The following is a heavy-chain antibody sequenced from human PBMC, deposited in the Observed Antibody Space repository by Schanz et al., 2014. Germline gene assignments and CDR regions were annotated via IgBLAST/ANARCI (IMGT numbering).Heavy chain of an antibody. J-gene: IGHJ5*02. CDR3: ARGRVLES. V-gene: IGHV3-23*04. Sequence: EVQLVESGGGLVQPGGSLRLSCAASGFTFGDYAMTWVRQAPGKGLEWVSAISGSGGSTYYADSVKGRFTISRDNAKNSLFLQMNSLRPEDTAVYYCARGRVLESWGQGTLVTVSS. CDR2: ISGSGGST. CDR1: GFTFGDYA. D-gene: IGHD1-1*01.